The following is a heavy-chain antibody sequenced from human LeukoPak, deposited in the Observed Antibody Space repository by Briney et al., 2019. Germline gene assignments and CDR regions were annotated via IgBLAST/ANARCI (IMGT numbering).Heavy chain of an antibody. D-gene: IGHD5-18*01. V-gene: IGHV3-23*01. CDR1: AFTFSSYA. Sequence: GGSLRLSCAASAFTFSSYAMSWVRQAPGKWLEWVSVISGSGGSTFYADSVKGRFTISRDNSKNTLYLQMNSLRAEDTAVYYCAKEYGYTYGEFDYWGQGTLVTVSS. CDR3: AKEYGYTYGEFDY. J-gene: IGHJ4*02. CDR2: ISGSGGST.